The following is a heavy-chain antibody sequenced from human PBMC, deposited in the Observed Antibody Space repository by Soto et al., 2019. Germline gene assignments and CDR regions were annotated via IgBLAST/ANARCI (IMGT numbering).Heavy chain of an antibody. J-gene: IGHJ5*01. CDR2: ISYDGINK. Sequence: PGGSLRLSCAASGFTFSSYGMHWVRQAPGKGLEWVAVISYDGINKYYSDSVKGRFTTSRDNSKNTLYLQMNSLRAEDTAVYYCVRLIGNSWLDSWGQGTLVTVSS. CDR3: VRLIGNSWLDS. V-gene: IGHV3-30*03. CDR1: GFTFSSYG. D-gene: IGHD3-16*01.